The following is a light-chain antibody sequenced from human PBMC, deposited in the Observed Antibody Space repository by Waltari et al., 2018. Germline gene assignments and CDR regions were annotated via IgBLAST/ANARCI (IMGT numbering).Light chain of an antibody. V-gene: IGKV3-11*01. Sequence: EIVLTQSPATLSLSPGERATLSCRASQSVSSDLAWYQQRPGQAPILLIYDASTRATGIPAGFTGSGSGTDFTLAISNLEPEDFAVYYCQQRSNWPYTFGQGTKLDFK. CDR1: QSVSSD. CDR2: DAS. J-gene: IGKJ2*01. CDR3: QQRSNWPYT.